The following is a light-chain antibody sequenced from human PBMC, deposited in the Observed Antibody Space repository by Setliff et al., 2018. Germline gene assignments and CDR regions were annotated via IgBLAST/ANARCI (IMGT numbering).Light chain of an antibody. V-gene: IGLV2-14*03. CDR2: DVS. CDR1: SSDVGGYNY. CDR3: SSYAGSSTLYV. Sequence: QSALTQPASVSGSRGQSITISCTGTSSDVGGYNYVSWYQQHPGKAPKLMIYDVSNRPSGVSNRFSGSKSANTASLTISGLQAEDEADYYCSSYAGSSTLYVFGTGTKGTVL. J-gene: IGLJ1*01.